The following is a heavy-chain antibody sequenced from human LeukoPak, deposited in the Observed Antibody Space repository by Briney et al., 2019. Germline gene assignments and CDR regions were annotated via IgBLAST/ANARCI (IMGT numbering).Heavy chain of an antibody. V-gene: IGHV4-31*03. CDR1: GGSISSSEYY. Sequence: PSETLSLTCTVSGGSISSSEYYWTWIRQHPGKGLEGIGYIFYSGTTYYSPSLKSRVSISLDTSTNHFSLQLRAMTAADTAVYYCARVLLSDCTHGVCKWFDPWGQGTLVTVSS. J-gene: IGHJ5*02. CDR2: IFYSGTT. D-gene: IGHD2-8*01. CDR3: ARVLLSDCTHGVCKWFDP.